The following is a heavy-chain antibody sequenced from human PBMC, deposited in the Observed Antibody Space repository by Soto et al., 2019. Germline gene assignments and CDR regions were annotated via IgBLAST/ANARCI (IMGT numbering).Heavy chain of an antibody. V-gene: IGHV3-30-3*01. D-gene: IGHD4-17*01. Sequence: GGSLRLSCAASGFTFSSYAMHWVRQAPGKWLEWVAVISYDGSNKYYADSVKGRFTISRDNSKNTLYLQMNSLRAEDTAVYYCARDLIDYGDYRDYYYGMDVWGQGTTVNVSS. CDR3: ARDLIDYGDYRDYYYGMDV. CDR2: ISYDGSNK. CDR1: GFTFSSYA. J-gene: IGHJ6*02.